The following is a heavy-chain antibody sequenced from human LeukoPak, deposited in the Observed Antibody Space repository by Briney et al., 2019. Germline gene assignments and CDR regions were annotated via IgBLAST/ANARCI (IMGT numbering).Heavy chain of an antibody. Sequence: PSETLSLTCAVYGGSFSGYYWSWIRQPPGKGLEWIGEINHSGSTNYNPSLKSRVTISVDTSKNQFSLKLSSVTAADTAVYYCARGKRSHYYDSRSYFDYWGQGTLVTVSS. CDR2: INHSGST. J-gene: IGHJ4*02. V-gene: IGHV4-34*01. CDR1: GGSFSGYY. CDR3: ARGKRSHYYDSRSYFDY. D-gene: IGHD3-22*01.